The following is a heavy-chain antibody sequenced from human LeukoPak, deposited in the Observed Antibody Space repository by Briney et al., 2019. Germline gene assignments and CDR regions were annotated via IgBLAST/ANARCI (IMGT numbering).Heavy chain of an antibody. V-gene: IGHV3-23*01. J-gene: IGHJ4*02. D-gene: IGHD4-17*01. Sequence: GGSLRLSCAASGXXFNNYAMNWVRQAPGKGLEWVSSISGGGETTYYADSAKGRFTISRDNSQNTLYLQMNSLRAEDTAVYYCARDYADYVGYFFFDYWGQGTLVTVSS. CDR3: ARDYADYVGYFFFDY. CDR1: GXXFNNYA. CDR2: ISGGGETT.